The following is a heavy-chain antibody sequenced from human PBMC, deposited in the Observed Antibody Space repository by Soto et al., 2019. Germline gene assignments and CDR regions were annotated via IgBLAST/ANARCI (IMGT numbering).Heavy chain of an antibody. CDR3: LSVGYCTNGVCRFDY. CDR2: IIPILGIA. CDR1: GGTFSSYT. V-gene: IGHV1-69*02. J-gene: IGHJ4*02. Sequence: QVQLVQSGAEVKKPGSSVKVSCKASGGTFSSYTISWVRQAPGQGLEWMGRIIPILGIANYAQKFQGRVTITADKSTSTAYMELSSLRSEDTAVYYCLSVGYCTNGVCRFDYWGQGTLVTVSS. D-gene: IGHD2-8*01.